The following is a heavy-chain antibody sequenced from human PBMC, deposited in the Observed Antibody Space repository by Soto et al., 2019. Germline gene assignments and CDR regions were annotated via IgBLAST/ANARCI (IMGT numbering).Heavy chain of an antibody. D-gene: IGHD3-10*02. CDR3: GRDQSGIGYYVDWFDP. Sequence: ASVKVSCKASGYTFNSHAIHWVRQAPGQRHEWLGWINAGNGNTYYSEKFEGRVTFTRDTAATTVNMELTSLTSEDTAIYYCGRDQSGIGYYVDWFDPWGQGTLVTVS. J-gene: IGHJ5*02. CDR2: INAGNGNT. CDR1: GYTFNSHA. V-gene: IGHV1-3*01.